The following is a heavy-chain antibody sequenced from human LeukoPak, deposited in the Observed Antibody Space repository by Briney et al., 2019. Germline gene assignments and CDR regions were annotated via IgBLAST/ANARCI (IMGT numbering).Heavy chain of an antibody. J-gene: IGHJ5*02. CDR1: GGSISSGGYY. Sequence: SETLSLTCTVSGGSISSGGYYWSWIRQHPGKGLEWIGYIYYSGSTYYTPSLKSPVTLSVNTSKNQFSLKLSSVTAADTAVYYCARGDPWFDPWGQGTLVTVSS. CDR3: ARGDPWFDP. D-gene: IGHD3-16*01. CDR2: IYYSGST. V-gene: IGHV4-31*01.